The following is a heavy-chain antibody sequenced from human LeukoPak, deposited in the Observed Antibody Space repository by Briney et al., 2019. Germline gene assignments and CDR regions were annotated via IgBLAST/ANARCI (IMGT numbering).Heavy chain of an antibody. D-gene: IGHD5-18*01. CDR3: ARGGGDVGTANFDP. CDR1: CGSFSGYY. CDR2: INHSGST. Sequence: SETLSLTCAVYCGSFSGYYWSWIRQPPGKGLEWIGEINHSGSTNYNPSLKSRVTISVDTSKNQFSLKLSSVTAADTAVYYCARGGGDVGTANFDPWGQGTLVTVSS. V-gene: IGHV4-34*01. J-gene: IGHJ5*02.